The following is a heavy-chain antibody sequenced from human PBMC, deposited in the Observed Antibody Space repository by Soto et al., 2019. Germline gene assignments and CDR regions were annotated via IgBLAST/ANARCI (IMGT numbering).Heavy chain of an antibody. J-gene: IGHJ6*02. D-gene: IGHD3-22*01. Sequence: GGSLRLSCAASGFTFSLYEMSWVRQAPGKGLEWISYISSSGSTIYYADSVKGRFTISRDNAKNSLFLQMNSLRAEDTAVYYCAKTLRIVVITSSSPYGMDVWGQGTTVTVSS. CDR1: GFTFSLYE. V-gene: IGHV3-48*03. CDR2: ISSSGSTI. CDR3: AKTLRIVVITSSSPYGMDV.